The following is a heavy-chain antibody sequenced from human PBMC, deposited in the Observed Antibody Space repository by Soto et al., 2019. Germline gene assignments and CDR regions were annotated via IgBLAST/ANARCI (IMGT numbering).Heavy chain of an antibody. J-gene: IGHJ4*02. Sequence: PGESLKISCTGSGYSFTTYWITWVRQMPGKGLEWMGKIDPSDSNTNYMPSFQGHVTISVDKSINTAYLQWSSLRASDTAMYYCARQIYDSDTGPNFQYYFDSWGQGTPVTVSS. CDR1: GYSFTTYW. CDR3: ARQIYDSDTGPNFQYYFDS. CDR2: IDPSDSNT. V-gene: IGHV5-10-1*01. D-gene: IGHD3-22*01.